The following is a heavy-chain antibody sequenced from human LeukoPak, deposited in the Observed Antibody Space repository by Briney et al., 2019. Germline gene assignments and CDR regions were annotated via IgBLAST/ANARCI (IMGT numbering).Heavy chain of an antibody. CDR3: AREIEANWFDP. CDR1: GVSISNYY. V-gene: IGHV4-59*01. Sequence: SETLSLTCSVSGVSISNYYWSWIRQPPGKGLEWIGYIYNSGTTNYNPSLKSRVTISLDKSKNQLSLKLSSVTAADTAVYYCAREIEANWFDPWGQGTLVTVSS. J-gene: IGHJ5*02. CDR2: IYNSGTT.